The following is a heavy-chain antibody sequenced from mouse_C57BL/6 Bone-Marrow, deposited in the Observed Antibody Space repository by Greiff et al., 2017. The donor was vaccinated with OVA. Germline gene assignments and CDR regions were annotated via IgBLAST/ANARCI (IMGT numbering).Heavy chain of an antibody. Sequence: DVQLVESGGGLVQPGGSLSLSCAASGFTFTDYYMSWVRQPPGKALEWLGFIRNKANGYTTEYSASVKGRFTISRDNSQSILYLQMNALRAEDSATYYCARYPHYYGSSYGWFAYWGQGTLVTVSA. D-gene: IGHD1-1*01. V-gene: IGHV7-3*01. CDR3: ARYPHYYGSSYGWFAY. CDR1: GFTFTDYY. J-gene: IGHJ3*01. CDR2: IRNKANGYTT.